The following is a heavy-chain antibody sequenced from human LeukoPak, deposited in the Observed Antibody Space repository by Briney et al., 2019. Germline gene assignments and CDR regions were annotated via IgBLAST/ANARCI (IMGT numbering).Heavy chain of an antibody. J-gene: IGHJ4*02. CDR1: GGSISSYY. CDR2: IYYSGST. Sequence: SETLSLTCTVSGGSISSYYWSWIRQPPGKGLEWTGYIYYSGSTNYNPSLKSRVTISVDTSKNQFSLKLSSVTAADTAVYYCASDQGYCSGGSCYFDYWGQGTLVTVSS. CDR3: ASDQGYCSGGSCYFDY. D-gene: IGHD2-15*01. V-gene: IGHV4-59*01.